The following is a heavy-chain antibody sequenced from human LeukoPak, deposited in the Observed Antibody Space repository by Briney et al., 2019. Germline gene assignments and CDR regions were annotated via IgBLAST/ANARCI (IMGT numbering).Heavy chain of an antibody. CDR1: GYTFTSYY. CDR2: MNPSGGST. V-gene: IGHV1-46*01. D-gene: IGHD1-26*01. CDR3: ARVRGSGSYHRVLYYMDV. Sequence: VASVKVSCKASGYTFTSYYMQWVRQAPRQGLEWMGIMNPSGGSTSYAQKFQGRVTMTRDTSTSTVYMELSSLRSEDTAVYYCARVRGSGSYHRVLYYMDVWGKGTTVTVSS. J-gene: IGHJ6*03.